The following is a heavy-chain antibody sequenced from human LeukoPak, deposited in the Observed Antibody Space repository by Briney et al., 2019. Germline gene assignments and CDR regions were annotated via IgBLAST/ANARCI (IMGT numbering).Heavy chain of an antibody. CDR2: ISYDGSNK. J-gene: IGHJ5*02. D-gene: IGHD3-10*01. Sequence: GRSLRLSCAASGFTFSRYGMHWVRQAPGKGLEWVTAISYDGSNKYYADSVKGRFTISRDNAKNSLYLQMSSLRVEDTAVFYCAKYSYGSGTSFDPWGQGTLVTVSS. CDR3: AKYSYGSGTSFDP. CDR1: GFTFSRYG. V-gene: IGHV3-30*18.